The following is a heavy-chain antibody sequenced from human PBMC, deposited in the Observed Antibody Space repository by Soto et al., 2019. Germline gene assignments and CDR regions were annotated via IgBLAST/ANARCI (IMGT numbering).Heavy chain of an antibody. CDR2: IAPGNGNT. J-gene: IGHJ4*02. Sequence: ASVKVSCKASGYTFTDYAIHWVRQAPRQRLEWMGWIAPGNGNTKYSQNFQGRVTITRDTSATTAYMELSSLTSEDTAVYYCAKGSRMWTPDYWSQGTLVTASS. CDR1: GYTFTDYA. D-gene: IGHD2-21*01. CDR3: AKGSRMWTPDY. V-gene: IGHV1-3*01.